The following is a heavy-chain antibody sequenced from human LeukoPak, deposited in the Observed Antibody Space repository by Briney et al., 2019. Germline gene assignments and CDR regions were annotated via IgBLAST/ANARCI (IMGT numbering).Heavy chain of an antibody. CDR1: GFTFSPYW. CDR3: ARDQRIAAAYQH. J-gene: IGHJ1*01. Sequence: GGSLRLSCVASGFTFSPYWMNWVRQAPGKGLEWVANINQDGSEQYYVDSVKGRFTISRDNAENSLYLQMNSLRAEDTAVYYCARDQRIAAAYQHWGQGTLVTVSS. V-gene: IGHV3-7*01. D-gene: IGHD6-13*01. CDR2: INQDGSEQ.